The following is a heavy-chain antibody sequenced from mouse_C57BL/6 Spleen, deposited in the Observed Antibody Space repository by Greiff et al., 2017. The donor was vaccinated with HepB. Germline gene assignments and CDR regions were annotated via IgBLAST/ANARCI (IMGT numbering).Heavy chain of an antibody. D-gene: IGHD1-1*01. CDR2: IYPRSGNT. V-gene: IGHV1-81*01. J-gene: IGHJ3*01. CDR3: ARDYYGSSPAGFAY. CDR1: GYTFTSYG. Sequence: QVQLQQSGAELARPGASVKLSCKASGYTFTSYGISWVKQRTGQGLEWIGEIYPRSGNTYYNEKFKGKATLTADKSSSTAYMELRSLTSEDSAVYFCARDYYGSSPAGFAYWGQGTLVTVSA.